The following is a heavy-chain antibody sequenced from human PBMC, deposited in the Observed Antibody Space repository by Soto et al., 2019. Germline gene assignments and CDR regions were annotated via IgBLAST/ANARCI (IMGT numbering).Heavy chain of an antibody. CDR1: GYTFTSYA. D-gene: IGHD5-18*01. CDR3: ARSLVGYSYGYIDY. V-gene: IGHV1-3*01. CDR2: INAGNGNT. J-gene: IGHJ4*02. Sequence: EASVKVSCKASGYTFTSYAMHWVRQAPGQRLEWMGWINAGNGNTKYSQKFQGRVTITRDTSASTAYMELSSLRSEDTAVYYCARSLVGYSYGYIDYWGQGTLVTVSS.